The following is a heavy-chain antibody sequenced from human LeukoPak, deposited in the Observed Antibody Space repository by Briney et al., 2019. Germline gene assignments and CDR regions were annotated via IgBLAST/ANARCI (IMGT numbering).Heavy chain of an antibody. CDR1: GFTFSSYE. Sequence: PGGSLRLSCAASGFTFSSYEMNWVRQAPGKGLEWVSSISSSSFFMHSADSVKGRFTISRDNAKNSLYLQMNSLRAEDTAVYYCARDGYRFGGVVMKAGIDYWGQGTLVTVSS. CDR2: ISSSSFFM. CDR3: ARDGYRFGGVVMKAGIDY. V-gene: IGHV3-21*01. J-gene: IGHJ4*02. D-gene: IGHD3-3*01.